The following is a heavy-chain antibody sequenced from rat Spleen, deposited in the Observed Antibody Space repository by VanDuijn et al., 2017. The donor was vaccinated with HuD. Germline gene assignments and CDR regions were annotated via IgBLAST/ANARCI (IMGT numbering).Heavy chain of an antibody. CDR2: TSYDGSST. J-gene: IGHJ2*01. CDR1: GFTFSDYY. D-gene: IGHD1-7*01. Sequence: EVQLVESDGGLVQPGRSLKLSCAASGFTFSDYYMAWVRHAPTKGLEWVATTSYDGSSTYYRDSVKGRFTISRDNAKSTLYLQMDSLRSEDTATYYCARGGGMTTFDYWGQGVMVTVSS. CDR3: ARGGGMTTFDY. V-gene: IGHV5-29*01.